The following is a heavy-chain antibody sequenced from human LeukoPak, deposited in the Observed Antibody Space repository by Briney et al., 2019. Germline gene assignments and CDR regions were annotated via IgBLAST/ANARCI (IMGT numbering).Heavy chain of an antibody. CDR2: INPSGGST. D-gene: IGHD3-3*01. Sequence: APVKVSCKASGYTFTSYYMHWVRQAPGQGLEWMGIINPSGGSTSYAQKFQGRVTMTRDMSTSTVYMELSSLRSEDTAVYYCARPDFWSGYYKNWGQGTLVTVSS. J-gene: IGHJ4*02. CDR3: ARPDFWSGYYKN. CDR1: GYTFTSYY. V-gene: IGHV1-46*01.